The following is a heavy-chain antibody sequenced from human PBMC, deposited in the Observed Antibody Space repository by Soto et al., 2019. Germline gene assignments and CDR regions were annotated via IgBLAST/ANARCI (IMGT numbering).Heavy chain of an antibody. CDR2: ISSTTNYI. Sequence: SLRLSCAASGFTFTRYSMNWVSQAPGKGLEWVSSISSTTNYIYYGDSMKGRFTISRDNAKNSLYLEMNSLRAEDTAVYYCARESEDLTSNFDYWGQGTLVTVSS. V-gene: IGHV3-21*06. J-gene: IGHJ4*02. CDR1: GFTFTRYS. CDR3: ARESEDLTSNFDY.